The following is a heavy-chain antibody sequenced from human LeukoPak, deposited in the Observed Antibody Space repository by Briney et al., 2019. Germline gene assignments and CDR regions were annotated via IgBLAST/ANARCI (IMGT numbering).Heavy chain of an antibody. J-gene: IGHJ5*02. Sequence: WASVKVPCKASGYTFTGYYMHWVRQAPGQGLEWMGWINPNSGGTNYAQKFQGRVTMTRDTSISTAYMELSRLRSDDTAVYYCARAQYCSGGSCTPGIKNWFDPWGQGTLVTVSS. D-gene: IGHD2-15*01. CDR2: INPNSGGT. V-gene: IGHV1-2*02. CDR1: GYTFTGYY. CDR3: ARAQYCSGGSCTPGIKNWFDP.